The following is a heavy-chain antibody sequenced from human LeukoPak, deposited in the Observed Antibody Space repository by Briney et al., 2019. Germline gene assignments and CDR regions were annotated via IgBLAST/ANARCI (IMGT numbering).Heavy chain of an antibody. Sequence: PPGGSLRLSCAAFGFTFNNYWMSWVRQAPGKGLEWVANINQDGSGKHYVDSVKGRFTISRDNAKNSLYLQMNSLRAEDTAVYFCAKASIAGAIGVLDYWGQGTLVTVSS. D-gene: IGHD1-26*01. V-gene: IGHV3-7*01. CDR2: INQDGSGK. CDR3: AKASIAGAIGVLDY. CDR1: GFTFNNYW. J-gene: IGHJ4*02.